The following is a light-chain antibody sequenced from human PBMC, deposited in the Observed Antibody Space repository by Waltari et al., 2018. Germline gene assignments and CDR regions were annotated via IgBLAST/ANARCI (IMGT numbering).Light chain of an antibody. Sequence: EIVLTQSPDTLSLSPGERATLSFRASQSIGKYLVWYQQRPGQAPRLLIYGASTRASGIPDRFSGSGYGTDFSLTISRLEPEDFAVYHCQKYDRLPVTFGQGTKVEIK. J-gene: IGKJ1*01. V-gene: IGKV3-20*01. CDR1: QSIGKY. CDR2: GAS. CDR3: QKYDRLPVT.